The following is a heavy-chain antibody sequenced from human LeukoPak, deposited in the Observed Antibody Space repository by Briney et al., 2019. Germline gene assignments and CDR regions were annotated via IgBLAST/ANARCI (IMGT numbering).Heavy chain of an antibody. CDR3: AKHRGYSSDWFDP. CDR1: GFTFSSSA. D-gene: IGHD5-18*01. Sequence: QPGGSLRLSCSASGFTFSSSAMSWVRQAPGKGLEWVSVISGTGVSTYYAESVKGRFIISRDNSENTLYLRMNSLRVEDTAVYYCAKHRGYSSDWFDPWGQGTLVTVSS. J-gene: IGHJ5*02. CDR2: ISGTGVST. V-gene: IGHV3-23*01.